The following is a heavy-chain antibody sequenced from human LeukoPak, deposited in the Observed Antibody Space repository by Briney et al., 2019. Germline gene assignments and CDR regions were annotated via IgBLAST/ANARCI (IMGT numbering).Heavy chain of an antibody. Sequence: GSLRLSCVASGFTFRTYAMSWVRQAPGKGLEWVSGISGSGGTTCYADSVKGRFTISRDNSKNTLYLQMNSLRAEDTAVYYCAKDGPASGDYWGQGTLVTVSS. CDR2: ISGSGGTT. J-gene: IGHJ4*02. CDR1: GFTFRTYA. V-gene: IGHV3-23*01. D-gene: IGHD2-2*01. CDR3: AKDGPASGDY.